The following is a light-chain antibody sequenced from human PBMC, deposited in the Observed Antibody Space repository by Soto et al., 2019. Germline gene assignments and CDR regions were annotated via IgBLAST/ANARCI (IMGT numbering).Light chain of an antibody. V-gene: IGKV3-15*01. J-gene: IGKJ5*01. Sequence: EIVLTQSPATLSLSPGERATLSFRASQSVSSYLAWYQQKPGQAPRLLIYGASNSATGGPDRFSGSGSGTVFTLTISSLQSDDFAVYYCQQYNSWPPITFGQGTRLEIK. CDR2: GAS. CDR1: QSVSSY. CDR3: QQYNSWPPIT.